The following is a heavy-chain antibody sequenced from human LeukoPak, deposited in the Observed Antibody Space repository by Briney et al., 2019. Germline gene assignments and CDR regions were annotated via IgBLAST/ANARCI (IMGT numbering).Heavy chain of an antibody. V-gene: IGHV3-23*01. J-gene: IGHJ5*02. D-gene: IGHD5-12*01. CDR1: GFTFSSSA. Sequence: PGGSLRLSCAASGFTFSSSAMSWVRQVPGKGLEWVSGISASGGSTYYADSVKGRFTISRDNSKNTLYLQMNSLRAEDTAVYYCAKDRMVATSGWFDPWGQGTLVTVSS. CDR3: AKDRMVATSGWFDP. CDR2: ISASGGST.